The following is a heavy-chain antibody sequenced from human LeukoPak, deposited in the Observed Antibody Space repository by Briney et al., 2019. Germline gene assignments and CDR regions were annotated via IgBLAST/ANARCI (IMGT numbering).Heavy chain of an antibody. J-gene: IGHJ5*02. CDR1: GFTFSSYS. CDR2: LRATEGST. CDR3: ARGGYTTWFDP. D-gene: IGHD2-15*01. Sequence: GGSLRLSCTASGFTFSSYSMTWVRQAPGKGLEWVSSLRATEGSTFYADSVKGRFTISRDNSKNTLYLRMNSLRAEDTAVYYCARGGYTTWFDPWGQGTLVTVSS. V-gene: IGHV3-23*01.